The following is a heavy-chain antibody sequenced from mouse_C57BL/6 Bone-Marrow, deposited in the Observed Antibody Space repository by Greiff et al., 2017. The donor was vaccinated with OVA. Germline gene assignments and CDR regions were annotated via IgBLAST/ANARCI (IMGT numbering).Heavy chain of an antibody. V-gene: IGHV3-6*01. Sequence: EVQRVESGPGLVKPSQSLSLTCSVTGYSITSGYYWNWIRQFPGNKLEWMGYISYDGSNNYNPSLKNRISITRDTSKNQFFLKLNSVTTEDTATYYCAREGSYGNPDYYAMDYWGQGTSVTVSS. CDR3: AREGSYGNPDYYAMDY. D-gene: IGHD2-1*01. CDR2: ISYDGSN. CDR1: GYSITSGYY. J-gene: IGHJ4*01.